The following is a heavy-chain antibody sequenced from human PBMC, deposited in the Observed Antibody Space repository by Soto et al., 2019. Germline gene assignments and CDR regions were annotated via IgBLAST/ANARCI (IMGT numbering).Heavy chain of an antibody. D-gene: IGHD2-21*02. CDR2: IIPIFGTA. Sequence: QVQLVQSGAEVKKPGSSVKVSCKASGGTFSSYAISWVRQAPGQGLEWMGGIIPIFGTANYAQKFQGRVTITADESTSTAYMELSSLRSEDTAVYYCARDSSEYCGGDCYSGGAFDIWGQGTMVTVSS. V-gene: IGHV1-69*01. J-gene: IGHJ3*02. CDR3: ARDSSEYCGGDCYSGGAFDI. CDR1: GGTFSSYA.